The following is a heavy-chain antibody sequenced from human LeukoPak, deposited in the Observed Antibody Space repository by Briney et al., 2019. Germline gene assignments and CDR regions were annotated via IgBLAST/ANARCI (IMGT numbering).Heavy chain of an antibody. J-gene: IGHJ5*02. CDR3: ARREVDRRASASGNWLGP. D-gene: IGHD3-10*01. V-gene: IGHV4-59*08. Sequence: SETLSLTCTVSGGSISRSYWNWVRQPPGKGLEWIGRISYSGTTNYNPSLKSRVTISSDTSKNQFSLKLTSVTAADTAVYYCARREVDRRASASGNWLGPWGQGTLVTVSS. CDR2: ISYSGTT. CDR1: GGSISRSY.